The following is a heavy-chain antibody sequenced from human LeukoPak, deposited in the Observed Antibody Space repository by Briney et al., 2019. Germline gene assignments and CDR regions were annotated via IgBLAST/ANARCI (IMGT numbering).Heavy chain of an antibody. J-gene: IGHJ5*02. CDR2: ISAYNGNT. V-gene: IGHV1-18*01. CDR3: ARGSQYSSSSEWFDP. Sequence: GASVKVSCKASGYTFTSYGISWVRQAPGQGLEWMGWISAYNGNTNYAQKLQGRVTMTTDTSTSTAYMELRSLRSDDTAVYYCARGSQYSSSSEWFDPWGQGTLVTVSS. D-gene: IGHD6-6*01. CDR1: GYTFTSYG.